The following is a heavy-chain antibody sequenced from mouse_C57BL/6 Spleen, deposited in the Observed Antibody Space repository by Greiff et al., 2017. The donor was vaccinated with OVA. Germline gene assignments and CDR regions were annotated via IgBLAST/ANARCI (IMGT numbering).Heavy chain of an antibody. CDR2: ISYDGSN. CDR1: GYSITSGYY. V-gene: IGHV3-6*01. D-gene: IGHD2-4*01. Sequence: EVQRVESGPGLVKPSQSLSLTCSVTGYSITSGYYWNWIRQFPGNKLEWMGYISYDGSNNYNPSLKNRISITRDTSKNQFFLKLNSVTTEDTATYYCARWGLRGDYAMDYWGQGTSVTVSS. J-gene: IGHJ4*01. CDR3: ARWGLRGDYAMDY.